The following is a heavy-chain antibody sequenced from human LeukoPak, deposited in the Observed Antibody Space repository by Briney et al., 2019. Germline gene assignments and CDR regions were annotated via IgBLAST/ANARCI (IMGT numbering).Heavy chain of an antibody. CDR2: IYYSGST. J-gene: IGHJ2*01. D-gene: IGHD3-22*01. Sequence: PSETLSLTCTVSGGSISSGSYYWSWIRQPPGKGLVWIGYIYYSGSTNYNPSLKSRVTISVDTSKNQFSLKLSSVTAADTAVYYCARGRENYYDSSGYLVWYFDLWGRGTLVTVSS. CDR3: ARGRENYYDSSGYLVWYFDL. V-gene: IGHV4-61*01. CDR1: GGSISSGSYY.